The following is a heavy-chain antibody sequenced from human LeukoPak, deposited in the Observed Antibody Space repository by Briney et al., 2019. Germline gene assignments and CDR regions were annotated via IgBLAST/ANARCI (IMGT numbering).Heavy chain of an antibody. V-gene: IGHV1-2*02. CDR2: INPNSGGT. CDR1: GYTLTGYY. CDR3: ARDLSVGTMVRGGYDY. Sequence: ASVKVSCKASGYTLTGYYMHWVRQAPGQGLEWMGWINPNSGGTNYAQKFQGRVTMTRDTSISTAYMELSRLRSDDTAVHYCARDLSVGTMVRGGYDYWGQGTLVTVSS. D-gene: IGHD3-10*01. J-gene: IGHJ4*02.